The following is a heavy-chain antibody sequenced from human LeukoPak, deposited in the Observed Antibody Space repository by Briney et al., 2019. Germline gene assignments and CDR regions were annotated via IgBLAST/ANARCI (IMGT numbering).Heavy chain of an antibody. J-gene: IGHJ4*02. CDR2: ISYDGSNK. CDR3: ARGSGVWGSYRYTVDY. V-gene: IGHV3-30-3*01. D-gene: IGHD3-16*02. Sequence: GGSLRLSCAASGFTFSSHAMHWVRQAPGKGLEWVAVISYDGSNKYYADSVKGRFTISRDNSKNTLYLQMNSLRAEDTAVYYCARGSGVWGSYRYTVDYWGQGTLVTVSS. CDR1: GFTFSSHA.